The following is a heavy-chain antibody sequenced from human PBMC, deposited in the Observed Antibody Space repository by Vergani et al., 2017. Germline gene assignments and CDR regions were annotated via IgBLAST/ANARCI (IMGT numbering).Heavy chain of an antibody. Sequence: EVQLVESGGDLVQPGRSLRLSCAVSGFTFDDAAMHWVRQVPGKGLQWVSGMSWNGDTTAYADSVKGRFTISRDNAKNTLYLQMNSLRAEDSALYYCAKDRYLELRDVGFYSWGQGTLVTVSS. V-gene: IGHV3-9*01. CDR1: GFTFDDAA. CDR3: AKDRYLELRDVGFYS. J-gene: IGHJ4*02. CDR2: MSWNGDTT. D-gene: IGHD1-7*01.